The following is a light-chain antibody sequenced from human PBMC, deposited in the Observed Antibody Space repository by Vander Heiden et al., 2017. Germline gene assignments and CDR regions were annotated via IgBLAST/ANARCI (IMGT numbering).Light chain of an antibody. CDR1: QGISSY. V-gene: IGKV1-9*01. Sequence: DIQFTQAPSFLSASVGDRVTITCRASQGISSYLAWYQQKPRKAPKLLIYAASTLQSGVPSRFSGSGSGTEFTLTISSLQPEDFATYYCQQLNSYPLTFGGGTKVEIK. J-gene: IGKJ4*01. CDR2: AAS. CDR3: QQLNSYPLT.